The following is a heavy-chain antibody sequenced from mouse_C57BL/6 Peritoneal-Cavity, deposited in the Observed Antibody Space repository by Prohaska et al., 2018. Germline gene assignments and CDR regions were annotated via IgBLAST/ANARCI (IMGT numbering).Heavy chain of an antibody. CDR3: ARVHGSAWFAY. CDR1: GFTFSDYG. CDR2: ISSGSSTI. Sequence: EVQLVESGGGLVKPGGSLKLSCAASGFTFSDYGMHWVRQAPEKGLEWVAYISSGSSTIYYADTVKCRFTISRDNAKNTLFLQMTSLRSEDTAMYYCARVHGSAWFAYWGQGTLVTVSA. D-gene: IGHD2-2*01. V-gene: IGHV5-17*01. J-gene: IGHJ3*01.